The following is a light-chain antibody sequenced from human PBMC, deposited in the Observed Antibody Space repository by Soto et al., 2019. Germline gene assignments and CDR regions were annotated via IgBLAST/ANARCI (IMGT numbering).Light chain of an antibody. J-gene: IGLJ1*01. CDR1: SSDVGSYNL. CDR2: EVS. V-gene: IGLV2-23*02. CDR3: CSYAGSSTSPYV. Sequence: QSALTQPASVSGSPGQSITISCTGTSSDVGSYNLVSWYQQHPGKAPKLMIYEVSKRPSGVSNRFSGSNSGNTASLTISGLQAEDEADYYCCSYAGSSTSPYVFGTGTKLTVL.